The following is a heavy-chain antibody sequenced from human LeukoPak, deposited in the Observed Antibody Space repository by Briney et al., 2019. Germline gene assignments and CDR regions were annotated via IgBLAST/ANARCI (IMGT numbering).Heavy chain of an antibody. V-gene: IGHV3-7*01. CDR1: GFTFSSYW. J-gene: IGHJ6*02. D-gene: IGHD6-19*01. CDR2: IKQDGSEK. Sequence: GGSLRLSCAAAGFTFSSYWMSWVRQAPGKGLEWVANIKQDGSEKYYVDSVKGRFTISRDNAKNSLYLQMNSLRAEDTAVYYCARGRQQWLAFYYYYGMDVWGQGTTVTVSS. CDR3: ARGRQQWLAFYYYYGMDV.